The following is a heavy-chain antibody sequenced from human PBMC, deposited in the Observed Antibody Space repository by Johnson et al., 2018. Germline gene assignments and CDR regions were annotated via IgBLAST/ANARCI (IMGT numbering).Heavy chain of an antibody. J-gene: IGHJ6*03. D-gene: IGHD1-26*01. V-gene: IGHV3-48*01. CDR1: GFTFSTYS. Sequence: EVQLVETGGGLVQPGGSLRLSCVVSGFTFSTYSMNWVRQAPGKGLEWVSYISSSRSTIYYADSVKGRFTISRDNAKNSLYLQMNSLRAEDTAVYYCASGIDYYYMDVWGKGTTVTVSS. CDR2: ISSSRSTI. CDR3: ASGIDYYYMDV.